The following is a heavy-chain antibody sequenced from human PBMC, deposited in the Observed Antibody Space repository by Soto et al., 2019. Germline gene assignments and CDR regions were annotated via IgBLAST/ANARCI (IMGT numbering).Heavy chain of an antibody. D-gene: IGHD4-17*01. CDR3: ARDLYTVTTRMPYYYYYYGMDV. CDR1: GYTFTSYG. CDR2: ISAYNGNT. J-gene: IGHJ6*02. V-gene: IGHV1-18*01. Sequence: ASVKVSCKASGYTFTSYGISWVRQAPGQGLEGMGWISAYNGNTNYAQKLQGRVTMTTDTSTSTAYMELRSLRSDDTAVYYCARDLYTVTTRMPYYYYYYGMDVWGQGTTVTVSS.